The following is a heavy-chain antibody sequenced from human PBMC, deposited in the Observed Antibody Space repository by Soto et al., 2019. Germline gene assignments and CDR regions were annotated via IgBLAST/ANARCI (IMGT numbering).Heavy chain of an antibody. D-gene: IGHD4-17*01. CDR2: IYHSGST. CDR3: ARWSFGDDYGDYLFDY. CDR1: GGSISSSNW. Sequence: SETLSLTCAVSGGSISSSNWWSWVRQPPGKGLEWIGEIYHSGSTNYNPSLKSRVTISVDKSKNQFSLKLSSVTAADTAVYYCARWSFGDDYGDYLFDYWGQGTLVTVSS. V-gene: IGHV4-4*02. J-gene: IGHJ4*02.